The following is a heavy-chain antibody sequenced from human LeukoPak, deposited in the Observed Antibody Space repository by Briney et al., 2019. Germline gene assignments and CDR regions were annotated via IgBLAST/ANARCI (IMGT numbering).Heavy chain of an antibody. CDR2: IYPGDSDT. J-gene: IGHJ4*02. D-gene: IGHD5-24*01. Sequence: KVGESLKISCKGSGYSFTSYGIGWVRQMPGKGLEWMGIIYPGDSDTRYSPSFQGQVTISADKSISTAYLQWSSLKASDTAMYYCARLARDGYIWIEFDYWGQGTLVTVSS. CDR3: ARLARDGYIWIEFDY. CDR1: GYSFTSYG. V-gene: IGHV5-51*01.